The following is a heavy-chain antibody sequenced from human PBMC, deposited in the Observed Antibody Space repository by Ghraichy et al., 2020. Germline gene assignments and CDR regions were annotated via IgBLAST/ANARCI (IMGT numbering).Heavy chain of an antibody. Sequence: SETLSLTCAVYGGAFVDYYWSWIRQTPGKGLEWIGEITYGGAVNYNPSLKSRAVISMDTTRKQFFLMLTSVTAADAAVYFCARAPLFPPWMYDFWGQGTLVTVSS. CDR2: ITYGGAV. CDR1: GGAFVDYY. D-gene: IGHD2-2*03. V-gene: IGHV4-34*01. J-gene: IGHJ4*02. CDR3: ARAPLFPPWMYDF.